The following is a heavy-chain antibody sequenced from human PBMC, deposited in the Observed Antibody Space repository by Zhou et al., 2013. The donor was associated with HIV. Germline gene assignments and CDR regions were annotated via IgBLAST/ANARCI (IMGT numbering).Heavy chain of an antibody. D-gene: IGHD3-10*01. V-gene: IGHV1-69*12. Sequence: QVQLVQSGAEMKKPGSSVKVSCKASGGTFSNYDINWVRQDPVQGLEWMGGIIPLFGTANYAQKFQGRVTITADESTSTAYMELRSLRSEDTAVYYCASAKDVGFGDLSTYFGLDVWGQGTTGHRLL. CDR1: GGTFSNYD. CDR3: ASAKDVGFGDLSTYFGLDV. CDR2: IIPLFGTA. J-gene: IGHJ6*02.